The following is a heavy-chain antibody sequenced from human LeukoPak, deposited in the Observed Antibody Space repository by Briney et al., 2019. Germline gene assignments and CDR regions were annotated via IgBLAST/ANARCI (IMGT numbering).Heavy chain of an antibody. D-gene: IGHD5-24*01. CDR3: ARGPSHGSFDY. Sequence: ASVTVSCKASGYTFTAYFMHWLRQAPGEGLEWMGWINPNSGDTDCAQRFQGRVTLTRDTSVSTAYMELSSLRSDDTAVYYCARGPSHGSFDYWGQGTLVTVSS. J-gene: IGHJ4*02. V-gene: IGHV1-2*02. CDR2: INPNSGDT. CDR1: GYTFTAYF.